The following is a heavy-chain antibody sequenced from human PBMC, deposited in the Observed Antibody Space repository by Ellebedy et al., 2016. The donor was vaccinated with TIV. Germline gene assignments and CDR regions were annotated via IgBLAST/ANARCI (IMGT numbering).Heavy chain of an antibody. D-gene: IGHD6-19*01. J-gene: IGHJ4*02. CDR3: ARGAHPYSSGWHVLRY. V-gene: IGHV1-2*02. CDR2: INPNSGGT. Sequence: AASVKVSCKASGYTFTGYYMHWVRQAPGQGLEWMGWINPNSGGTNYAQKFQGRVTMTRDTSISTAYMELSRLRSDDTAVYYCARGAHPYSSGWHVLRYWGQGTLVTVSS. CDR1: GYTFTGYY.